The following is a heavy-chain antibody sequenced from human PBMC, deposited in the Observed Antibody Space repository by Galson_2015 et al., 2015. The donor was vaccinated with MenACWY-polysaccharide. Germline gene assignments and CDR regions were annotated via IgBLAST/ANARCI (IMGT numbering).Heavy chain of an antibody. Sequence: SLRLSCAASGFTFINAWVSWVRQAPGKGLEWVGRVKSKTDGGTADYAAPVKGRFTISRDDSKSTLYLQMNSLKTEDTAVYYCTTDPLIYCSGGSCYGYYYYGMDVWGQGTTVTVSS. J-gene: IGHJ6*02. CDR3: TTDPLIYCSGGSCYGYYYYGMDV. CDR1: GFTFINAW. CDR2: VKSKTDGGTA. V-gene: IGHV3-15*01. D-gene: IGHD2-15*01.